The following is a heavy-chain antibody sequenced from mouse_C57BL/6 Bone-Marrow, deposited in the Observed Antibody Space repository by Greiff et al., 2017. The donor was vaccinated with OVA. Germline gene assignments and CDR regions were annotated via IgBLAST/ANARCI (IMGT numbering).Heavy chain of an antibody. CDR2: ISDGGSYT. V-gene: IGHV5-4*03. J-gene: IGHJ3*01. CDR1: GFTFSSYA. Sequence: EVKLMESGGGLVKPGGSLKLSCAASGFTFSSYAMSWVRQTPEKRLEWVATISDGGSYTYYPDNVKGRFTISRDNAKNNLYLQMSHLKSEDTAMYYCASPYDCTWFAYWGQGTLVTVSA. CDR3: ASPYDCTWFAY. D-gene: IGHD2-4*01.